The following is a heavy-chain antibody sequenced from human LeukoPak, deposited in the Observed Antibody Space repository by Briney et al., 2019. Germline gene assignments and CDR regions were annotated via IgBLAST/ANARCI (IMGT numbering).Heavy chain of an antibody. V-gene: IGHV4-59*01. CDR2: MDNSGST. J-gene: IGHJ3*01. Sequence: SETLSLTCTVSGGSLSNFFWSWIRQPPGRPLEWIGYMDNSGSTHYIPSLKSRISISRDMSKNLFSLDLNSVTAADTAVYYCARDKDSGTNHAKIRYDVWGQGTMVTVSS. CDR1: GGSLSNFF. CDR3: ARDKDSGTNHAKIRYDV. D-gene: IGHD1-26*01.